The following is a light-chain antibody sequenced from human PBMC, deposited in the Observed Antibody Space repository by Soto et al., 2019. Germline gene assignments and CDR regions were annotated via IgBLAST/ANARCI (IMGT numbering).Light chain of an antibody. V-gene: IGLV1-44*01. CDR3: AAWDDSLNGVV. CDR1: ISNIGGNT. J-gene: IGLJ2*01. CDR2: TNN. Sequence: QSVLTQPPSASGTPGQRVTISCSGSISNIGGNTVNWYQQLPGTAPKLLMYTNNQRPSGVPDRFSGSKSGTSASLAISGLQSEDEADYYCAAWDDSLNGVVFDGGTKLTVL.